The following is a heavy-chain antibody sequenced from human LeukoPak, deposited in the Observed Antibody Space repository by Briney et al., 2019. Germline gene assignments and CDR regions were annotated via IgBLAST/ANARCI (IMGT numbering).Heavy chain of an antibody. Sequence: SVKVSCKASGGTFSSYAISWVRQAPGQGLEWMGGIIPIFGTANYAQKFQGRVTITADESTSTAYMELSSLRSEDTAVYYCARGVGATTGGIFDYWGQGTLVTVSS. J-gene: IGHJ4*02. CDR1: GGTFSSYA. V-gene: IGHV1-69*01. CDR3: ARGVGATTGGIFDY. D-gene: IGHD1-26*01. CDR2: IIPIFGTA.